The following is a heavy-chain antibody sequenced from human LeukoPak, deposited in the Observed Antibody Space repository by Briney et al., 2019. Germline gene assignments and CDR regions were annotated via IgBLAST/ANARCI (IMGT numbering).Heavy chain of an antibody. V-gene: IGHV1-2*02. D-gene: IGHD3-10*01. Sequence: GASVKVSCKASGYTFTGYYMHWVRQAPGQGLEWMGWINPNSGGTNYSQKFQGRVTMTRDTAISTAYMELSRLRSDDTAVYSCARDPNSFASGIYYQFSFYYYMDVWGKGTTVTISS. CDR3: ARDPNSFASGIYYQFSFYYYMDV. CDR1: GYTFTGYY. J-gene: IGHJ6*03. CDR2: INPNSGGT.